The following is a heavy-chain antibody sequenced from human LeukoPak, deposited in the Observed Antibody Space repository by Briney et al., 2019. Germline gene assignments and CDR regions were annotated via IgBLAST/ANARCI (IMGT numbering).Heavy chain of an antibody. CDR2: ISAYNGNT. Sequence: ASVKVSCKASGYTFTSYGISWVRQAPGQGLEWMGWISAYNGNTNYAQKLQGRVTMTTDTSTSTAYMELRSLRSDDTAVYYCARESGSSGWYCYYYYGMDVWGQGTTVTVSS. CDR3: ARESGSSGWYCYYYYGMDV. CDR1: GYTFTSYG. V-gene: IGHV1-18*01. J-gene: IGHJ6*02. D-gene: IGHD6-19*01.